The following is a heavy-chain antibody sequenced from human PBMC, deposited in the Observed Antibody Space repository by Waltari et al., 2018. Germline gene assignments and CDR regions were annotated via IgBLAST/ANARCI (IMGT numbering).Heavy chain of an antibody. J-gene: IGHJ2*01. Sequence: QVQLVQSGAEVKKPGSSVKVSCKASGGTFSSYAISWVRQAPGQGLEWMGGIIPIFGTANYAQKFQGRVTITADESTSTAYMELSSLRSEDTAVYYCARDRRDYYDSSGYWYFDLWGRGTLVTVSS. D-gene: IGHD3-22*01. V-gene: IGHV1-69*01. CDR2: IIPIFGTA. CDR1: GGTFSSYA. CDR3: ARDRRDYYDSSGYWYFDL.